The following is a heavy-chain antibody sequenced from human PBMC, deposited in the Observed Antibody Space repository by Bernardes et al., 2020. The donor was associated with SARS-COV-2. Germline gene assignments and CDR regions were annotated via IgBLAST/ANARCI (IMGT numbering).Heavy chain of an antibody. J-gene: IGHJ4*02. Sequence: AAVQGSCKASGYTFTSYYMHWVRQAPGQGLEWMGIINPSGGSTSYAQKFQGRVTMTRDTSTSTVYMELSSLRSEDTAVYYCAREGFYGSGSRDYYFDYWGQGTLVTVSS. V-gene: IGHV1-46*01. CDR2: INPSGGST. CDR3: AREGFYGSGSRDYYFDY. CDR1: GYTFTSYY. D-gene: IGHD3-10*01.